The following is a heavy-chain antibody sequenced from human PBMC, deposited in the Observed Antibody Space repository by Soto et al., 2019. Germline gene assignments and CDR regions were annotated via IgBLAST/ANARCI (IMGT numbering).Heavy chain of an antibody. CDR2: ISYDGSNK. Sequence: GGSLRLSCAASGFTFSSYGMHWVRQAPGKGLEWVAVISYDGSNKYYADSVKGRFTISRDNSKNTLYLQMNSLRAEDTAVYYCAKGLLWFGEFYFDGMDVWGQGTTVTVSS. CDR1: GFTFSSYG. D-gene: IGHD3-10*01. J-gene: IGHJ6*02. V-gene: IGHV3-30*18. CDR3: AKGLLWFGEFYFDGMDV.